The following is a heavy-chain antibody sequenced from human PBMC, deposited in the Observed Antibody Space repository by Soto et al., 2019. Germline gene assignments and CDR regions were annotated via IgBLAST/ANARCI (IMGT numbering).Heavy chain of an antibody. CDR3: ARYNWNRGNDY. CDR1: GFSFTNYG. V-gene: IGHV3-30*03. D-gene: IGHD1-20*01. Sequence: QEHLVESGGGVVQPGRSLRLSCAASGFSFTNYGMHWVRQAPGKGLEWVAVISYDGNNKHYADSVKGRFTISRDTSNNTVSLQMYSLRPEDSAVYYCARYNWNRGNDYRGQGTLVTVSS. CDR2: ISYDGNNK. J-gene: IGHJ4*02.